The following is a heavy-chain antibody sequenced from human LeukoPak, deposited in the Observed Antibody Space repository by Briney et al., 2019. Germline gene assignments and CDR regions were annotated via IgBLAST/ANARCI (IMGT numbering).Heavy chain of an antibody. D-gene: IGHD2-15*01. CDR2: ILTNGNT. Sequence: SETLSLTCTVSGGSINGYFWSWMRQPAGKGLEGIGRILTNGNTDYNPSLNSRVTMSMDTSRNQFSLKLRSVSAADTAVYYCARSARVEPGTGYYFDSWGRGTLVTVSS. V-gene: IGHV4-4*07. J-gene: IGHJ4*02. CDR3: ARSARVEPGTGYYFDS. CDR1: GGSINGYF.